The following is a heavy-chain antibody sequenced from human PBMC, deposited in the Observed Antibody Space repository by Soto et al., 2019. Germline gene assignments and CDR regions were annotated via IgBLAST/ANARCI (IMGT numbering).Heavy chain of an antibody. CDR3: AREDPQGAAADPYYFDY. CDR2: IIPIFGTA. J-gene: IGHJ4*02. Sequence: ASVKVSCKASGGTFSSYAISWVRQAPGQGLEWMGGIIPIFGTANYAQKFQGRVTITADESTSTAYMELSSLRSEDTAVYHCAREDPQGAAADPYYFDYWGQGTLVTVSS. CDR1: GGTFSSYA. V-gene: IGHV1-69*13. D-gene: IGHD6-13*01.